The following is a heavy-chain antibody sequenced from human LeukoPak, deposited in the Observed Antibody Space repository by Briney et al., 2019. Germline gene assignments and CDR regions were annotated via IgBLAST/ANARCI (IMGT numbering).Heavy chain of an antibody. V-gene: IGHV3-21*01. D-gene: IGHD2-15*01. CDR3: ARAANRYCSGGSCYGY. CDR1: GFTFSSYS. Sequence: PGGSLRLSCAASGFTFSSYSMNWVRQAPGKGLEWVSSISSSSRYIYYADSVKGRFTISRDNAKNSLYLQMNSLRAEDTAVYYCARAANRYCSGGSCYGYWGQGTLVTVSS. CDR2: ISSSSRYI. J-gene: IGHJ4*02.